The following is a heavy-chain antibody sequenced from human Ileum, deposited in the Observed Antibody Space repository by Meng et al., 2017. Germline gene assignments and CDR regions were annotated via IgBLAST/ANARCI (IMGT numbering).Heavy chain of an antibody. CDR2: IHHSGST. CDR1: GGSISFGYW. Sequence: QGQRREAGPGLVKPSGPLSLTCAVSGGSISFGYWWSWVRQPPGQGLEWIGEIHHSGSTNYNPSLKSRVTLSVDNSNNQFSLSLTSVTAADTAVYYCARNGDYSADHWGQGILVTVSS. V-gene: IGHV4-4*02. CDR3: ARNGDYSADH. D-gene: IGHD2-21*01. J-gene: IGHJ4*02.